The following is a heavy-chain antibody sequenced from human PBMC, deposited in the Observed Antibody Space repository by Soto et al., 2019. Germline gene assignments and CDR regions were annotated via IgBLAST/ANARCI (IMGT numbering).Heavy chain of an antibody. CDR2: INHSGST. J-gene: IGHJ4*02. D-gene: IGHD3-22*01. Sequence: QVQLQQWGAGLLKPSETLSLTCAVYGGSFSGYYWSWIRQPPGKGLEWIGEINHSGSTNYNPSLKSRVTISVDTSKSQFSLKLSSVTAADTAVYYCARTTKTYYYDSSGYYYNYWGQGTLVTVSS. CDR3: ARTTKTYYYDSSGYYYNY. V-gene: IGHV4-34*01. CDR1: GGSFSGYY.